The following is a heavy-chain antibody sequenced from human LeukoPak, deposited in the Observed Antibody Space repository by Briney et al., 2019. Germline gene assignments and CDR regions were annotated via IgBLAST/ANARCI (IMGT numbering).Heavy chain of an antibody. V-gene: IGHV4-61*08. Sequence: TETLSLTCTVSGGSISSGDYYWSWIRQPPGKGLEWIGYIYYSGSTNYNPSLKSRVTISVDTSKNQFSLKLSSVTAADTAVYYCATAYDFWSGYYDYWGQGTLVTVSS. J-gene: IGHJ4*02. D-gene: IGHD3-3*01. CDR3: ATAYDFWSGYYDY. CDR1: GGSISSGDYY. CDR2: IYYSGST.